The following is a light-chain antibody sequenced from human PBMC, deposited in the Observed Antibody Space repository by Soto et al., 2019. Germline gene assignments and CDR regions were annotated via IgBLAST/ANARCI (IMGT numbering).Light chain of an antibody. CDR1: NIGSKH. CDR2: RDT. Sequence: SSELTQPLSVSVAPGQTARITCGGDNIGSKHVYWFQQKPGQAPVMVIYRDTNRPSGIPERFSGSNSGNTATLTVSRAQVGDEADYYCHVWDSSTVVFGGGTKLTVL. CDR3: HVWDSSTVV. V-gene: IGLV3-9*01. J-gene: IGLJ2*01.